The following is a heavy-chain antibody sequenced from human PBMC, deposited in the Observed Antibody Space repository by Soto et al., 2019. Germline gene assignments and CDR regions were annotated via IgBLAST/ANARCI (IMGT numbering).Heavy chain of an antibody. Sequence: ASVKVSCKASGYTFTSYAMHWVRQAPGQRLEWMGWINAGNGNTKYSQKFQGRVTITRDTSASTAYMELSSLRSEDTAVYYCASLTLWGGELFGYDAFDSWGQGTMVTDSS. CDR1: GYTFTSYA. CDR3: ASLTLWGGELFGYDAFDS. J-gene: IGHJ3*02. CDR2: INAGNGNT. V-gene: IGHV1-3*01. D-gene: IGHD3-10*01.